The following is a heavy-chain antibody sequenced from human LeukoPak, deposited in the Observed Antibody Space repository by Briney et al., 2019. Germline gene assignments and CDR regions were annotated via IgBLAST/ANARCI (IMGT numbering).Heavy chain of an antibody. CDR2: IWYDGSNK. J-gene: IGHJ5*02. V-gene: IGHV3-33*06. D-gene: IGHD1-20*01. Sequence: GGSLRLSCAASGFTFQIYAMSWVRLAPGKGLEWVAVIWYDGSNKYYADSVKGRFTISRDNSKNTLYLQMNSLRAEDTAVYYCAKDGVTGSYNWFDPWGQGTLVTVSS. CDR3: AKDGVTGSYNWFDP. CDR1: GFTFQIYA.